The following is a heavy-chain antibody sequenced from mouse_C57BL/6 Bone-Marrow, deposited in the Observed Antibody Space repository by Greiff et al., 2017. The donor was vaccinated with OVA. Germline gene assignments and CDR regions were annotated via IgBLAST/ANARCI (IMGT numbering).Heavy chain of an antibody. CDR1: GYTFTSYW. V-gene: IGHV1-72*01. CDR3: ARSLTGKPYFDY. D-gene: IGHD4-1*01. Sequence: QVQLQQPGAELVKPGASVKLSCKASGYTFTSYWMHWVKQRPGRGLEWVGRIYPNSGGTKYNEKFKSKATLTVDKPSSSSYMQFSSLTSEDSAVYYCARSLTGKPYFDYWGQGTTLTVSS. CDR2: IYPNSGGT. J-gene: IGHJ2*01.